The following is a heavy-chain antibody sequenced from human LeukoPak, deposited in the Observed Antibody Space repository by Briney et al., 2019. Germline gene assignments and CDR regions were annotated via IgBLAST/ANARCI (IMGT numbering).Heavy chain of an antibody. CDR3: ATDPLVVVPAAANWFHP. J-gene: IGHJ5*02. CDR2: IKSKTDGGAP. V-gene: IGHV3-15*01. Sequence: GRSLRLSCAASGFTLSNAWMSWVRQAPGKGLEWVGRIKSKTDGGAPAYAAPVKGRFTISRDDSKNTLYLQMNSLKTEDRAVYYCATDPLVVVPAAANWFHPRGQGTMVTVPS. CDR1: GFTLSNAW. D-gene: IGHD2-2*01.